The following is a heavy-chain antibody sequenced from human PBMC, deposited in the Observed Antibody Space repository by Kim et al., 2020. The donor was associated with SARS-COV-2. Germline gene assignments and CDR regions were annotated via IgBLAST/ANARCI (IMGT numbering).Heavy chain of an antibody. CDR3: AKEGIVGPTEGIDY. V-gene: IGHV3-23*03. Sequence: GGSLRLSCAASGFTFSSYAMNWVRQAPGKGLEWVSIINSGGSTTFYADSVRGRFTISRDNSKNTLYLQMDSLRAEDAAVYYCAKEGIVGPTEGIDYWGQGTLVTVSS. J-gene: IGHJ4*02. CDR1: GFTFSSYA. D-gene: IGHD1-26*01. CDR2: INSGGSTT.